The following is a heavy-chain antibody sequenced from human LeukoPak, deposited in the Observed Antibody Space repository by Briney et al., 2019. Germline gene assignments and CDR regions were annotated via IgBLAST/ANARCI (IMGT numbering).Heavy chain of an antibody. CDR3: AKYQFDWLLNSFDY. J-gene: IGHJ4*02. D-gene: IGHD3-9*01. CDR1: GFTFKSYA. CDR2: ISGSGVKT. V-gene: IGHV3-23*01. Sequence: GGSLRLSCSASGFTFKSYALSWVRQAPGKGLEWVSTISGSGVKTYYADAMKGRVTISRDNSKNTLFLQMNSLTAEDTAVYYCAKYQFDWLLNSFDYWGQGTLVTVSS.